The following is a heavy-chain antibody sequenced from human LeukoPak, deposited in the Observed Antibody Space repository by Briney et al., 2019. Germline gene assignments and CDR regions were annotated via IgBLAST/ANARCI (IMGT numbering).Heavy chain of an antibody. CDR1: GFTFSNNE. D-gene: IGHD1-26*01. J-gene: IGHJ4*02. CDR2: ISGSGTTT. CDR3: ARGQWDGASPFDY. V-gene: IGHV3-48*03. Sequence: GGSLRLSCAASGFTFSNNEMNWVRQAPGKGLDWLSYISGSGTTTYYADSVKGRFTISRDNAKNSLYLQMNSLRAEDTAVYYCARGQWDGASPFDYWGQGTLVTVSS.